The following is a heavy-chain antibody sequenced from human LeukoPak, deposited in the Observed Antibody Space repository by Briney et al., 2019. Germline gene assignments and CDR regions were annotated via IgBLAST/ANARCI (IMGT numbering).Heavy chain of an antibody. J-gene: IGHJ6*02. V-gene: IGHV3-33*01. CDR2: IWYDGSNK. Sequence: GGSLRLSCAASGFTFSSYGMHWVRQALGKGLEWVAVIWYDGSNKYYADSVKGRFTISRDNSKNTLYLQMNSLRAEDTAVYYCAARYYDFWSGYYLRHYYGMDVWGQGTTVTVSS. D-gene: IGHD3-3*01. CDR3: AARYYDFWSGYYLRHYYGMDV. CDR1: GFTFSSYG.